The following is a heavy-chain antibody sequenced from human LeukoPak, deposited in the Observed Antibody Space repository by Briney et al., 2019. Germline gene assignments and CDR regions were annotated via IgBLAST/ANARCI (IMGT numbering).Heavy chain of an antibody. CDR1: GFTFSSHA. V-gene: IGHV3-23*01. D-gene: IGHD2-15*01. Sequence: PGGSLRLSCAASGFTFSSHAMSWVRQAPGKGLEWVSVISGSGNSTYYADSVKGRFTISRDNSKSALCLQMNSLRAEDTAVYYCAKQLGYCSDGSCYFPYWGQGTLVTVSS. CDR2: ISGSGNST. J-gene: IGHJ4*02. CDR3: AKQLGYCSDGSCYFPY.